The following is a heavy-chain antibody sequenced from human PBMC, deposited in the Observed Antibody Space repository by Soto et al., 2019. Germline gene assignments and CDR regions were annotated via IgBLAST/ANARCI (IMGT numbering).Heavy chain of an antibody. CDR3: ARGRGTYYADS. Sequence: EVRLVESGGALVPPGGSLRLTCEASGFTFSGHWMHWVRRAPGKGLVWVSHIDTDGSTGGTSYADSVKGRFTVSRDDSNERLYLQMNDLRVGDTAVYYCARGRGTYYADSRGQGTLVTVSS. J-gene: IGHJ4*02. D-gene: IGHD1-26*01. CDR2: IDTDGSTGGT. CDR1: GFTFSGHW. V-gene: IGHV3-74*03.